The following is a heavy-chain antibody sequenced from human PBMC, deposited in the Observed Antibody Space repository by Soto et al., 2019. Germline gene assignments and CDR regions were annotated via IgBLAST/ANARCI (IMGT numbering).Heavy chain of an antibody. Sequence: QVQLVQSGAEVKKPGSSVKVSCKASGGTFSSYTISWVRQAPGQGLEWMGRIIPILGIANYAQKFQGRVTITADKSTSTAYMELSSLRSEDTAVYYCARDRLQFRLRTEGAFDIWGQGTMVTVSS. J-gene: IGHJ3*02. CDR1: GGTFSSYT. CDR2: IIPILGIA. V-gene: IGHV1-69*08. CDR3: ARDRLQFRLRTEGAFDI. D-gene: IGHD5-12*01.